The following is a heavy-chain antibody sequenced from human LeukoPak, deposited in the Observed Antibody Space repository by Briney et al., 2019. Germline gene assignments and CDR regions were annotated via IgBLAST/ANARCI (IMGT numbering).Heavy chain of an antibody. CDR1: GFTVSSNY. D-gene: IGHD1-26*01. CDR3: AKAWGAASRAFDY. J-gene: IGHJ4*02. Sequence: GGSLRLSCAASGFTVSSNYMSWVRQAPGKGLEWVSIVYSGGSTYYADSVKGRFTISRDNSKNTLYLQMNSLRAEDTAVYYCAKAWGAASRAFDYWGQGTLVTVSS. V-gene: IGHV3-53*01. CDR2: VYSGGST.